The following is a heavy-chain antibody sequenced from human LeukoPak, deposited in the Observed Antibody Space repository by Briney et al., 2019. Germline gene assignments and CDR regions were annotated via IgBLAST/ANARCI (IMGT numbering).Heavy chain of an antibody. D-gene: IGHD2-15*01. CDR2: INPNSGGT. Sequence: SVKVSCKASGYTFTGYYMHWVRQAPGQGLEWMGWINPNSGGTNYAQTFQGRVTMTRDTSIRTAYMELSRLRSDDTAVYYCARDGALGESGGNWFDPWGQGTLVTVSS. CDR1: GYTFTGYY. J-gene: IGHJ5*02. V-gene: IGHV1-2*02. CDR3: ARDGALGESGGNWFDP.